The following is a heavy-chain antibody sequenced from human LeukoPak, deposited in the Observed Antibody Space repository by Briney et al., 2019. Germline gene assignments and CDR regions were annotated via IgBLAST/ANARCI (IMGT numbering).Heavy chain of an antibody. CDR3: ARESGLGYFEAALWGAFDI. V-gene: IGHV1-46*01. CDR1: GYTFTMYY. CDR2: INPSGAGT. J-gene: IGHJ3*02. D-gene: IGHD3-9*01. Sequence: ASVKVSSKASGYTFTMYYMHWVRQAPGQGLEWMGIINPSGAGTTYAQNFQGRVTMTRDTSTSTVYMDLSSLRSEDTAVYYCARESGLGYFEAALWGAFDIWGQGTMVTVSS.